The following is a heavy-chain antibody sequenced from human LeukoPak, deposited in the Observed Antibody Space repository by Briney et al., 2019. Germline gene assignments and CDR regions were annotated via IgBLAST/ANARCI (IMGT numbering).Heavy chain of an antibody. V-gene: IGHV3-48*02. Sequence: GGSLRLSCEGSGFTFSSYSMNWVRQAPGKGLEWVSYISSSRNIIYYADSVKGRFTISRDNARNSLYLQMNNLRDEDTAVYYCARNLHPNYYGSGSYPHFDYWGQGTLVIVSS. CDR2: ISSSRNII. D-gene: IGHD3-10*01. CDR3: ARNLHPNYYGSGSYPHFDY. J-gene: IGHJ4*02. CDR1: GFTFSSYS.